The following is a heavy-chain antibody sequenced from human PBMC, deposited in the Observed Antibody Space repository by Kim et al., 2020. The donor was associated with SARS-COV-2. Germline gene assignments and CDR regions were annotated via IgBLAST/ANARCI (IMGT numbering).Heavy chain of an antibody. J-gene: IGHJ4*02. V-gene: IGHV3-53*01. CDR3: ATDYGDYVGY. CDR2: K. Sequence: KSTADTVKGRFTIARDNSKNTLYLQMNSLRAEDTAVYYWATDYGDYVGYWGQGTLVTVSS. D-gene: IGHD4-17*01.